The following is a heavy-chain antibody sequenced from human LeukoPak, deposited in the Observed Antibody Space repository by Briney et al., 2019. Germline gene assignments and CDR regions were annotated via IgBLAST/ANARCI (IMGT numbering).Heavy chain of an antibody. CDR1: GGSISSYY. Sequence: SETLSLTCTVSGGSISSYYWSWVRQPPGKGLEWIGYIYYSGSTNYNPSLKSRVTISVDTSKNQFSLKLSSVTAADTAMYYCARHMTTVVTSLDYWGQGTLVTVSS. CDR2: IYYSGST. CDR3: ARHMTTVVTSLDY. V-gene: IGHV4-59*08. D-gene: IGHD4-23*01. J-gene: IGHJ4*02.